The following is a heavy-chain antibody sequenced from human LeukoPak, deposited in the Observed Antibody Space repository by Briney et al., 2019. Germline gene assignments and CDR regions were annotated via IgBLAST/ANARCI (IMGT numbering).Heavy chain of an antibody. CDR1: RFTFDDYA. CDR3: AKDSSMVTSYFDY. V-gene: IGHV3-9*03. D-gene: IGHD5-18*01. CDR2: ISWNSGTI. Sequence: GGSLRLSCAASRFTFDDYAMHWVRQAPGKGLEWVSGISWNSGTIDYADSVKGRFTISRDNAKNSLYLQMNSLRAEDMALYYCAKDSSMVTSYFDYWGQGTLVTVSS. J-gene: IGHJ4*02.